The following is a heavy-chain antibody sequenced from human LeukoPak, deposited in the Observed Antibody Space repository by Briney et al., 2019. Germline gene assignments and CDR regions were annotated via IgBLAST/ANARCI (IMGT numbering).Heavy chain of an antibody. D-gene: IGHD6-19*01. CDR3: ARDLRIAVAGSDDAFDI. Sequence: ASVKVSCKASGYTFTSYGISWVRQAPGQGLEWMGWISAYNGNTNYAQKLQGRVTMTTDTYTNTAYMELRSLRSDDTAVYYCARDLRIAVAGSDDAFDIWGQGTMVTVSS. J-gene: IGHJ3*02. CDR1: GYTFTSYG. CDR2: ISAYNGNT. V-gene: IGHV1-18*01.